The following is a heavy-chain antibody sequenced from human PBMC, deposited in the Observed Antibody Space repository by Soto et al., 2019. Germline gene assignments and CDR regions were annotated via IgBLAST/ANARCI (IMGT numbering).Heavy chain of an antibody. V-gene: IGHV1-18*01. J-gene: IGHJ6*02. Sequence: ASVKVSCKASGYTFTSYGISWVRQAPGQGLEWMGWISAYNGNTNYAQKLQGRVTMTTDTSTSTAYMELRSLRSDDTAVYYCAREVIVVVPAAIYYYGMDVWGQGTTVTVSS. CDR1: GYTFTSYG. D-gene: IGHD2-2*01. CDR3: AREVIVVVPAAIYYYGMDV. CDR2: ISAYNGNT.